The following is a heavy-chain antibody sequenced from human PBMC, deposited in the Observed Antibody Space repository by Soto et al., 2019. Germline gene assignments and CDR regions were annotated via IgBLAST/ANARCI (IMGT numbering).Heavy chain of an antibody. Sequence: QITLNESGPTQVKPRQTLTLTCTFSGFSLTTSGVGVGWIRQSPGKAPEWLALIYWDDDKRYSPSLKSRLPSPKETSKNQVVRTRADLDPADTATYYCAHRVLRTVFGLVMTTAIYFDFWGQGTPFSVAS. V-gene: IGHV2-5*02. CDR3: AHRVLRTVFGLVMTTAIYFDF. CDR1: GFSLTTSGVG. CDR2: IYWDDDK. J-gene: IGHJ4*02. D-gene: IGHD3-3*01.